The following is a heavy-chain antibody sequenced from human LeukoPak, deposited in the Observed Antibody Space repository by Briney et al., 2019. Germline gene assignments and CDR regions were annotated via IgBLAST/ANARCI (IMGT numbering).Heavy chain of an antibody. J-gene: IGHJ4*02. D-gene: IGHD5-24*01. Sequence: SQTLSLTCNVSGGSIGSGSYSWMWIRRPAGKGLEWIGRIFSSGYTSYNPALISRVTISLDTSKNQFSLKLSSVTAADTAIYFCASTRATRDASNRVAYWGQGTLVTVSS. V-gene: IGHV4-61*02. CDR3: ASTRATRDASNRVAY. CDR2: IFSSGYT. CDR1: GGSIGSGSYS.